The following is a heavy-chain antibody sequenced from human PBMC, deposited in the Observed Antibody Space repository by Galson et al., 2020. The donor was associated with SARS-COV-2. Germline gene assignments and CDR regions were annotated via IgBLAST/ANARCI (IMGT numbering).Heavy chain of an antibody. CDR3: ARQGGDGYNSDYYGMDV. J-gene: IGHJ6*02. CDR2: IYPGDSDT. Sequence: GESLKISCKGSGYSFTSYWIGWVRQMPGKGLEWMGIIYPGDSDTRYSLSFQGQVTISADKSISTAYLQWSSLKASDTAMYYCARQGGDGYNSDYYGMDVWGQGTTVTVSS. V-gene: IGHV5-51*01. CDR1: GYSFTSYW. D-gene: IGHD2-21*01.